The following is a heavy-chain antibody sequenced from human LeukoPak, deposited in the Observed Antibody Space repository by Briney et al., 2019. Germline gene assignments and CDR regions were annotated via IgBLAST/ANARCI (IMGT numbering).Heavy chain of an antibody. CDR1: GFTFSSYV. CDR2: ISYDGSNK. D-gene: IGHD3-10*01. J-gene: IGHJ4*02. Sequence: GGSLRLSCAASGFTFSSYVMHWVRQAPGKGLEWVAVISYDGSNKYYADSVKGRFTISRDNSKNTLYLQMNSLRAEDTAVYYCAKLAKPEERRVLDYWGQGTLVTVSS. CDR3: AKLAKPEERRVLDY. V-gene: IGHV3-30*18.